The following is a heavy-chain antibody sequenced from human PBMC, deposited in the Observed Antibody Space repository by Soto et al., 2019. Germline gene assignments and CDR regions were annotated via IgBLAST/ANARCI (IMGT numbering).Heavy chain of an antibody. D-gene: IGHD5-12*01. CDR1: GGTFSSYT. J-gene: IGHJ4*02. V-gene: IGHV1-69*02. Sequence: QVQLVQSGAEVKKPGSSVKVSCKASGGTFSSYTISWVRQAPGQGLEWLGRIIPILGIANYAQKFQGRVTITADKSTSKAYMELSSLRSEDTAVYYCARSVSGMQVSPDKDWGQGTLVTVSS. CDR2: IIPILGIA. CDR3: ARSVSGMQVSPDKD.